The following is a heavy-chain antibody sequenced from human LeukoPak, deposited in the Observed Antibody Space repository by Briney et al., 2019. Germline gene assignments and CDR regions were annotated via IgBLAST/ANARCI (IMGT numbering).Heavy chain of an antibody. CDR3: AKGSYYDSSGSFYFDY. Sequence: ETLSLTCTVSGGSISSGGYYWSWVRQAPGKGLEWVSAISGSGGSTYYADSVKGRFTISRDNSKNTLCVQVNSLGTEDTAAYYCAKGSYYDSSGSFYFDYWGQGTLVTVSS. J-gene: IGHJ4*02. CDR1: GGSISSGGYY. V-gene: IGHV3-23*01. CDR2: ISGSGGST. D-gene: IGHD3-22*01.